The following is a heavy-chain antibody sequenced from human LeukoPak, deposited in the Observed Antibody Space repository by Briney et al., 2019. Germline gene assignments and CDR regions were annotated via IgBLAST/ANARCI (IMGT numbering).Heavy chain of an antibody. J-gene: IGHJ6*02. CDR2: ISSSSSTI. CDR3: ALHSDGYGYYYYGMDV. V-gene: IGHV3-48*02. D-gene: IGHD5-18*01. Sequence: GGSLRLSCAASGFTFSSYSMNWVRQAPGKGLEWVSYISSSSSTIYYADSVKGRFTISRDNAKNSLYLQMNSVRDEDTAVYYCALHSDGYGYYYYGMDVWGQGTTVTVSS. CDR1: GFTFSSYS.